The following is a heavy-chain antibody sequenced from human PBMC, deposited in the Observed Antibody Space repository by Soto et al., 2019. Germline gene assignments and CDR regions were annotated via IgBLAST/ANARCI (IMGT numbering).Heavy chain of an antibody. J-gene: IGHJ6*02. Sequence: GGSLRLSCAASGFTFSSYAMSWVRQAPGKGLEWVSAISDSGGSTYYASSVKGRFTISRDNSKNMPYLQMSSLTAEDTAVYYCARRQISPPTRAGASGRGGMGGWGQVTTVTVSS. V-gene: IGHV3-23*01. CDR2: ISDSGGST. CDR1: GFTFSSYA. CDR3: ARRQISPPTRAGASGRGGMGG. D-gene: IGHD1-26*01.